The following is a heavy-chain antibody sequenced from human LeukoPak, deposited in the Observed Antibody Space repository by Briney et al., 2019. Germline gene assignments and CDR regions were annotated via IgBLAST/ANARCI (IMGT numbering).Heavy chain of an antibody. J-gene: IGHJ5*02. CDR1: GYTLTELS. CDR3: ARALRSNNWFDP. Sequence: ASVKVSCKVSGYTLTELSMHWVRQAPGKGLEWMGGFDPEDGETIYAQKFQGRVTMTRNTSISTAYMELSSLRSEDTAVYYCARALRSNNWFDPWGQGTLVTVSS. V-gene: IGHV1-24*01. D-gene: IGHD4-17*01. CDR2: FDPEDGET.